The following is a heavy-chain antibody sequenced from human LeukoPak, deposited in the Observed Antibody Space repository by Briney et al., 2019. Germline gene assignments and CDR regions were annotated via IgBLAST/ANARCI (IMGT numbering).Heavy chain of an antibody. CDR1: GGSFSGYY. Sequence: SETLSLTCAVYGGSFSGYYWSWIRQPPGKGLEWIGYIYHSGSTYYNPSLKSRVTISVDRSKNQFSLKLSSVTAADTAVYYCARGPVVPAAIGVYYFDYWGQGTLVTVSS. CDR2: IYHSGST. V-gene: IGHV4-34*01. CDR3: ARGPVVPAAIGVYYFDY. J-gene: IGHJ4*02. D-gene: IGHD2-2*02.